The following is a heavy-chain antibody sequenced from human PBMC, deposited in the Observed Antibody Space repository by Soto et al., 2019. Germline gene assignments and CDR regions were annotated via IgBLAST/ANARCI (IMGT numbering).Heavy chain of an antibody. CDR2: IYYSGST. CDR1: GGSISSGDYY. V-gene: IGHV4-30-4*01. J-gene: IGHJ4*02. CDR3: ATHEPYTRDRFDY. D-gene: IGHD2-2*02. Sequence: KPSETLSLTCTVSGGSISSGDYYWSWIRQPPGKGLEWIGYIYYSGSTYYNPSLKSRVTISVDTSKNQFSLKLSSVTAADTAVYYCATHEPYTRDRFDYWGQGTLVTVSS.